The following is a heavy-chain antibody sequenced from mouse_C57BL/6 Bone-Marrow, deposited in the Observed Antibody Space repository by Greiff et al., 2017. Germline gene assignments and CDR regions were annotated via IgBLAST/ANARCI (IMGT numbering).Heavy chain of an antibody. J-gene: IGHJ2*01. Sequence: VQLKESGPGLVKPSQSLSLTCSVTGYSITSGYYWNWIRQFPGNKLEWMGYISYDGSNNYNPSLKNRISITRDTSKNQFFLKLNSVTTEDTATYYCASYSNRGYWGQGTTLTVSS. CDR1: GYSITSGYY. CDR3: ASYSNRGY. V-gene: IGHV3-6*01. D-gene: IGHD2-5*01. CDR2: ISYDGSN.